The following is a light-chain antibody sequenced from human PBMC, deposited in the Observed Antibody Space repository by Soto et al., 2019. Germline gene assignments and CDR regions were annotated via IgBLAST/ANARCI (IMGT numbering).Light chain of an antibody. Sequence: DIQMTQSPSSLSASVGDRVTITCQASQDISNYLNWYQQKPGKAPKLLIYDASNLETGVPSRFSARGSEINFTFTISSLQHEDISKYYCQQYDNLPVTFSQGTRLEIK. J-gene: IGKJ5*01. CDR1: QDISNY. V-gene: IGKV1-33*01. CDR2: DAS. CDR3: QQYDNLPVT.